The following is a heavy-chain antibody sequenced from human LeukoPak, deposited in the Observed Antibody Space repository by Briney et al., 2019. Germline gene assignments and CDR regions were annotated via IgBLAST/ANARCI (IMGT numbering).Heavy chain of an antibody. V-gene: IGHV1-69*13. D-gene: IGHD1-1*01. CDR2: IIPIFGTA. Sequence: SVTVSCKASGGTFSSYAISWVRQAPAQGLEWMGGIIPIFGTANYGQKFQGSVTITADESTSTAYMELSSLRSEDTAVYYCARLSVPDDHNPMYNWFDPWGQGTLVTVSS. CDR1: GGTFSSYA. CDR3: ARLSVPDDHNPMYNWFDP. J-gene: IGHJ5*02.